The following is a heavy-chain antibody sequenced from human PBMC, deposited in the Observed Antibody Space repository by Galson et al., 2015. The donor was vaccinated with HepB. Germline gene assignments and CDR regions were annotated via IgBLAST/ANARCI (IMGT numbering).Heavy chain of an antibody. D-gene: IGHD2-2*01. V-gene: IGHV1-58*02. CDR2: IVVGSGNT. CDR3: AADRQCSSTSCYFRGMDV. Sequence: SVKVSCKASGSTFTSSTMHWMRQARGQRLEWIGWIVVGSGNTNYAQKFQERVTITRDMSTSTAYMDLSSLRSDDTAVYYCAADRQCSSTSCYFRGMDVWGQGTTATVSS. J-gene: IGHJ6*02. CDR1: GSTFTSST.